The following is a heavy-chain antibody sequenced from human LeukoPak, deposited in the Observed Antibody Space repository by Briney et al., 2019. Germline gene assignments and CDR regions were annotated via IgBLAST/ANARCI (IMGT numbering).Heavy chain of an antibody. D-gene: IGHD2-2*01. CDR3: AKGEGGYCSSTSCSTYFDY. V-gene: IGHV3-23*01. CDR1: GFTFSTFV. J-gene: IGHJ4*02. Sequence: PGGSLRLSCAASGFTFSTFVMNWVRQAPGKGLKWVSAISGGGESIYYADSVKGRFTTSRDNSKNTLYLQMNSLRAEDTAVYYCAKGEGGYCSSTSCSTYFDYRGQGTLVTVSS. CDR2: ISGGGESI.